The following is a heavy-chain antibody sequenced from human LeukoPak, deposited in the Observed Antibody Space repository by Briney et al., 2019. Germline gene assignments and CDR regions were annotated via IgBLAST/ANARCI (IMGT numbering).Heavy chain of an antibody. D-gene: IGHD3-10*01. V-gene: IGHV3-53*04. CDR3: SRALLLVGEVYFDY. Sequence: GGSLRLSCAASGFTVSGNYMSWVRQAPGKGLEWVSVIYSGGSTNYADSVKGRFTISRHNSKNTLYLQMNSLGAEDTAVYYCSRALLLVGEVYFDYLGQGTLVTVSS. CDR1: GFTVSGNY. J-gene: IGHJ4*02. CDR2: IYSGGST.